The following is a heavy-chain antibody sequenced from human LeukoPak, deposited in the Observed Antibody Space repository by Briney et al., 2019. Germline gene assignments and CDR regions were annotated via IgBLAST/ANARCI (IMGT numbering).Heavy chain of an antibody. J-gene: IGHJ2*01. V-gene: IGHV1-18*01. CDR3: ARAPEGRFLEWLPADYWYFDL. CDR2: ISAYNGNT. D-gene: IGHD3-3*01. Sequence: ASVKVSCKASGYTFTSYGISWVRQAPGQGLEWMGWISAYNGNTNYAQKLQGRVPMTTDTSTSTAYMELRSLRSDDTAVYYCARAPEGRFLEWLPADYWYFDLWGRGTLVTVSS. CDR1: GYTFTSYG.